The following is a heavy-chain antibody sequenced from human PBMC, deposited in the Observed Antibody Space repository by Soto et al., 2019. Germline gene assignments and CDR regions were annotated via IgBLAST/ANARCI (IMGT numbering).Heavy chain of an antibody. CDR1: GGSIIGTNYY. D-gene: IGHD1-1*01. CDR3: ARWNDGTHDY. J-gene: IGHJ4*02. CDR2: IYHSGST. Sequence: SETLSLTCTVSGGSIIGTNYYWAWIRQPPGRGLEWIGSIYHSGSTYYSPSLKSRVTISVDTSKSQFSLNLRSVTAPDTALYYCARWNDGTHDYWGQGTLVTVSS. V-gene: IGHV4-39*01.